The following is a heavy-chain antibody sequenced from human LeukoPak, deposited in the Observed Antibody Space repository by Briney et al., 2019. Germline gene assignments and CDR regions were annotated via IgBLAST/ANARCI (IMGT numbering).Heavy chain of an antibody. CDR2: IIPIFGTA. CDR3: ARQYDGQVKSEVWFDP. D-gene: IGHD1-1*01. J-gene: IGHJ5*02. CDR1: GGTFSSYA. V-gene: IGHV1-69*13. Sequence: GASVKVSCKASGGTFSSYAISWVRQAPGQGLEWMGGIIPIFGTANYAQKFQGRVTITADESASTAYMELSSLRSEDTAVYYCARQYDGQVKSEVWFDPWGQGTLVTVSS.